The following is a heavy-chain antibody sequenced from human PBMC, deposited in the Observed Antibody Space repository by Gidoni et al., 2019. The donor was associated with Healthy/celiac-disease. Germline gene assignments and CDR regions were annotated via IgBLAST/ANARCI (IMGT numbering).Heavy chain of an antibody. J-gene: IGHJ5*02. CDR3: AKDLRLNRAIFAVVTSPTAGWFAP. V-gene: IGHV3-23*01. D-gene: IGHD3-3*02. Sequence: EVQLLASGGGVVQRGGSMRHSWAPCGGTVSSDAVRWVIQTPGQGREWVSAISGSVGSTYYADSVKGLFTIPRDKSKNTLYLQMNSLRAEDTAVYYCAKDLRLNRAIFAVVTSPTAGWFAPWGQGTLVTVSS. CDR1: GGTVSSDA. CDR2: ISGSVGST.